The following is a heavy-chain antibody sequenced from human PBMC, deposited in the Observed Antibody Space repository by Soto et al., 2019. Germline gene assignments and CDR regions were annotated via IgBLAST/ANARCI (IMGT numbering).Heavy chain of an antibody. D-gene: IGHD3-10*02. Sequence: GESLKISCAASGFTFSSNAMSWVRQAPGKGLEWVSAISEGGSHTYYADSVKGRFTISRDNSKNTLYLQMNSLRAEDTAVYYCAKGLFPYAGLVDYWGQGTLVTVSS. J-gene: IGHJ4*02. CDR3: AKGLFPYAGLVDY. V-gene: IGHV3-23*01. CDR2: ISEGGSHT. CDR1: GFTFSSNA.